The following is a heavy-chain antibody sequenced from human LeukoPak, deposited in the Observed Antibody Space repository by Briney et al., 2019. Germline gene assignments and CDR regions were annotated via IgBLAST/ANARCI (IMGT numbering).Heavy chain of an antibody. Sequence: GASVEVSCKASGYTFTSYDINWVRQATGQGLEWMGWMNPNSGNTGYAQKFQGRVTMTRNTSISTAYMELSSLRSEDTAVYYCARTAIVTPRRPTPIAARPRGPFGYWGQGTLVTVSS. CDR2: MNPNSGNT. V-gene: IGHV1-8*01. J-gene: IGHJ4*02. D-gene: IGHD6-6*01. CDR1: GYTFTSYD. CDR3: ARTAIVTPRRPTPIAARPRGPFGY.